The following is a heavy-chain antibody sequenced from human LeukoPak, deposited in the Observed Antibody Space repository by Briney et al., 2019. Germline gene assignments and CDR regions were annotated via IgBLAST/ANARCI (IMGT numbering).Heavy chain of an antibody. J-gene: IGHJ3*02. Sequence: SQTLSLTCAISGDNVSANSATWNWIRQSPSRGLEWLGRTCYRSKWYRDYAVSVKRRITIDPDSSKNQFSLLLNSVTPEDTALYYCARDSDAFDIWGQGTMVTVSS. CDR1: GDNVSANSAT. CDR2: TCYRSKWYR. V-gene: IGHV6-1*01. CDR3: ARDSDAFDI.